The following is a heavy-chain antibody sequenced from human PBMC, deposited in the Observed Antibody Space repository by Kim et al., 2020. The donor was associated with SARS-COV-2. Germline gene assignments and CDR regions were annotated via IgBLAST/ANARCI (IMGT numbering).Heavy chain of an antibody. CDR3: ARKGRVLYYVDY. CDR1: GGSISDYY. J-gene: IGHJ4*02. D-gene: IGHD3-16*01. Sequence: SETLSLTCTVSGGSISDYYWSWIRQSPGKGLEWIGFIYHSGSTNYNPSLRSRVTISLDTSKNQFSLKLSSVTAAGTAVYHWARKGRVLYYVDYWGQGSLVTVSS. CDR2: IYHSGST. V-gene: IGHV4-59*08.